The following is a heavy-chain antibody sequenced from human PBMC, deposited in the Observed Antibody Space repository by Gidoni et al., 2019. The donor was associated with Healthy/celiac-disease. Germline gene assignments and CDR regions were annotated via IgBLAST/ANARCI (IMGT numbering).Heavy chain of an antibody. Sequence: QVQLVQAGAEGKKPGASVKVSCKVYGYTLTELSMTWVRQAPGKGLEWMGGFDPEDGETIYAHKFQGRVTMTEDTSTDTAYMELSSLRSEDTAVYYCATAALYCSSTSCYTHNWFDPWGQGTLVTVSS. CDR2: FDPEDGET. V-gene: IGHV1-24*01. CDR1: GYTLTELS. CDR3: ATAALYCSSTSCYTHNWFDP. J-gene: IGHJ5*02. D-gene: IGHD2-2*02.